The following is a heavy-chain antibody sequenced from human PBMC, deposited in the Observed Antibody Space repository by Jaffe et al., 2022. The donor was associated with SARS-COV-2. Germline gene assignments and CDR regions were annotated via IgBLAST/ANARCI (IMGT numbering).Heavy chain of an antibody. CDR2: IKQDGSEK. D-gene: IGHD2-15*01. J-gene: IGHJ4*02. CDR1: GFTFSSYW. Sequence: EVQLVESGGGLVQPGESLRLSCAASGFTFSSYWMSWVRQAPGKGLEWVANIKQDGSEKNYVDSVEGRFTISRDNAKNSLALQMNSLRAEDTALYYCVRGGGNFVSWGQGTLVTVSS. CDR3: VRGGGNFVS. V-gene: IGHV3-7*01.